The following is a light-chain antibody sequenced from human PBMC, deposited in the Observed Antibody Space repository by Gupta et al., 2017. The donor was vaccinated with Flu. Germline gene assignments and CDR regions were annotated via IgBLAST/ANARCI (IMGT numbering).Light chain of an antibody. V-gene: IGLV1-40*01. CDR3: QAYDNSRSGYV. CDR2: DSN. Sequence: QSVLPQPPSVSGAPGPRVTISCTGTNSNIGAGYDVHWYQQIPGTAPKLLIYDSNDRPSGVPDRFSGSKSATSASLAITGLQAEDEADYYCQAYDNSRSGYVFGTGTKVTAL. J-gene: IGLJ1*01. CDR1: NSNIGAGYD.